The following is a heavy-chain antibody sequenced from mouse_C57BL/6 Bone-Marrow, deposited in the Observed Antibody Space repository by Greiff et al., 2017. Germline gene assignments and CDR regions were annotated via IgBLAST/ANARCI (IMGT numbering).Heavy chain of an antibody. CDR3: ARNEKREPGGDYAMDY. Sequence: QVQLQQSGAELVKPGASVKLSCKASGYTFTEYTIHWVKQRSGQGLEWIGWFYPGSGSIKYNEKFKDKATLTADKSSSTVYMELSRLTSEDSAVYFFARNEKREPGGDYAMDYWGQGTSVTVSS. V-gene: IGHV1-62-2*01. CDR2: FYPGSGSI. CDR1: GYTFTEYT. J-gene: IGHJ4*01.